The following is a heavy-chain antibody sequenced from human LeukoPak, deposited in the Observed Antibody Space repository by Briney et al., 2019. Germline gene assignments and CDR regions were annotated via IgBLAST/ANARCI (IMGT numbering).Heavy chain of an antibody. V-gene: IGHV4-39*01. CDR3: ARHDRGP. Sequence: PSETLSLTCTVPGGSISSSSYYWGWIRQPPGKGLEWIGSIYYSGSTYYNPSLKSRVTISVDTSKNQFSLKLSSVTAADTAVYYCARHDRGPWGQGTLVTVSS. D-gene: IGHD3-22*01. CDR2: IYYSGST. CDR1: GGSISSSSYY. J-gene: IGHJ5*02.